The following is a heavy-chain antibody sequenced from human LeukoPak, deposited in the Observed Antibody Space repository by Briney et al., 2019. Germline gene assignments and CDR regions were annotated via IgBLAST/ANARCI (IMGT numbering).Heavy chain of an antibody. CDR1: GGSIGSSSYY. CDR2: IYYSGST. V-gene: IGHV4-39*01. Sequence: SETLSLTCTVSGGSIGSSSYYWGWIRQPPGKGLEWIGSIYYSGSTYYNPSLKSRVTISVDTSKNQFSLKLSSVTAADTAVYYCARLKGDFTFDYWGQGTLVTVSS. D-gene: IGHD2-21*02. CDR3: ARLKGDFTFDY. J-gene: IGHJ4*02.